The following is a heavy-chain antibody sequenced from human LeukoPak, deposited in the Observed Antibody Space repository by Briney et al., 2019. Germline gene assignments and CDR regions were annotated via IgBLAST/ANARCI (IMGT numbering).Heavy chain of an antibody. CDR3: ASRGPDSTNDY. D-gene: IGHD2-2*01. Sequence: SETLSLTCAVYGGSFSGYYWSWIRQPPGKGLEWNGEINHSGSTNYNPSLKSRVTISVDTSKNQFSLKLSSVTAADTAVYYCASRGPDSTNDYWGQGTPVTVSS. J-gene: IGHJ4*02. V-gene: IGHV4-34*01. CDR2: INHSGST. CDR1: GGSFSGYY.